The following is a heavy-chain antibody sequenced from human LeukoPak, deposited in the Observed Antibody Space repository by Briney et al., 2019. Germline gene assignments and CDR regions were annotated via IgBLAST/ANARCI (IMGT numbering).Heavy chain of an antibody. Sequence: SQTLSLTCTVSGGSISSGSYYWSWIRQPAGKGLEWIGRIYTSGSTNYNPSLKSRVTISVDTSKNQFSLKLSSVTAADTAVYYCARGKIGAFDIWGQGTMVTVSS. V-gene: IGHV4-61*02. CDR2: IYTSGST. CDR1: GGSISSGSYY. CDR3: ARGKIGAFDI. J-gene: IGHJ3*02.